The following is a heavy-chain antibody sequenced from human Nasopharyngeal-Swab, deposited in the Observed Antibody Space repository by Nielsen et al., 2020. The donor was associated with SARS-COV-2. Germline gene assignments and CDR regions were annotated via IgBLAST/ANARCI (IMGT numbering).Heavy chain of an antibody. Sequence: SETLSLTCTVSNGSINSYYWSWIRQPPGKGLEWIGYIYFSGSTSYNPSLKSRVTMSVDTSKNQFSLNLTSVTAADPAVYYCARVALGSYLRGRGMDVWGQGTTGTVSS. CDR3: ARVALGSYLRGRGMDV. V-gene: IGHV4-59*13. J-gene: IGHJ6*02. CDR2: IYFSGST. CDR1: NGSINSYY. D-gene: IGHD3-16*02.